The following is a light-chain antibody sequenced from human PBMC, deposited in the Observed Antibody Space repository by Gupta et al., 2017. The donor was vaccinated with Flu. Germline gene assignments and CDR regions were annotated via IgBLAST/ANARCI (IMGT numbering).Light chain of an antibody. CDR1: NSNIGSNP. V-gene: IGLV1-47*01. CDR3: AAWDDSLGAWV. Sequence: QSVLTQPPSASETPGQRVTISCSGTNSNIGSNPVYWFQQLPATAPNLLIYRDNQRPSGVPDRFSDSKSGTSASLVISGLQSEDEGDYYCAAWDDSLGAWVFGEGTKVTVL. CDR2: RDN. J-gene: IGLJ3*02.